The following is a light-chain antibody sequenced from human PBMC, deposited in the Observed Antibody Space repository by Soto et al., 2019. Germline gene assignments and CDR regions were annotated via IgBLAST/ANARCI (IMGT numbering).Light chain of an antibody. CDR1: NSDVGGYDY. V-gene: IGLV2-14*01. J-gene: IGLJ1*01. CDR3: GAYTSSNTRV. CDR2: EVT. Sequence: QSVLTQPASVSGSPGQSITISCTGTNSDVGGYDYVSWYQQHPGKAPKLMIYEVTYRPSGVSNRFSGSKSGNTASLTISGLQAEDEADYYCGAYTSSNTRVFGTGTKLTVL.